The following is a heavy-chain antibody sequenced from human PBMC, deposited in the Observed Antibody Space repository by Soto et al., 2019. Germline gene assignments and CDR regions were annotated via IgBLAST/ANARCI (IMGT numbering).Heavy chain of an antibody. CDR1: GGSISRYY. CDR3: ARVPLYGSSGYYYYGMDV. CDR2: IYYSGST. V-gene: IGHV4-59*12. Sequence: TLSLTCTGSGGSISRYYWGWIRQPPGKGLEWIGYIYYSGSTNYNPSLKSRVTISVDTSKNQFSLKLSSVTAADTAVYYCARVPLYGSSGYYYYGMDVWGQGTTVTVSS. J-gene: IGHJ6*02. D-gene: IGHD3-22*01.